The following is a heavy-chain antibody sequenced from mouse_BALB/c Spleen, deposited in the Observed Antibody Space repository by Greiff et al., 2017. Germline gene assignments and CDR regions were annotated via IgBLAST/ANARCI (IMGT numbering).Heavy chain of an antibody. V-gene: IGHV6-6*02. D-gene: IGHD2-3*01. Sequence: EVMLVESGGGLVQPGGSMKLSCVASGFTFSSYWMSWVRQSPEKGLEWVAEIRLKSDNYATHYAESVKGKFTISRDDSKSRLYLQMNSLRAEDTGIYYCTRYDGYYDAMDYWGQGTSVTVSS. CDR2: IRLKSDNYAT. CDR3: TRYDGYYDAMDY. J-gene: IGHJ4*01. CDR1: GFTFSSYW.